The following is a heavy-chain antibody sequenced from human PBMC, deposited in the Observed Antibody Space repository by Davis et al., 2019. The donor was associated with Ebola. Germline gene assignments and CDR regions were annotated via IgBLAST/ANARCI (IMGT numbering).Heavy chain of an antibody. CDR2: ISYSGRT. CDR3: ARDSGYSYGWGFDY. Sequence: SETLSLTCTVSGGSISSGGYYWSWIRQHPGKGLEWIGSISYSGRTSYNPSLESRVTFSIDTSKNQFSLNLSSVTAADTAVYYCARDSGYSYGWGFDYWGQGTLVTVAS. CDR1: GGSISSGGYY. V-gene: IGHV4-30-4*08. D-gene: IGHD5-18*01. J-gene: IGHJ4*02.